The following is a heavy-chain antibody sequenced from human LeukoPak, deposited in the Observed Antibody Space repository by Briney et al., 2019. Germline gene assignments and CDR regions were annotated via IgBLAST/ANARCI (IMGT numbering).Heavy chain of an antibody. D-gene: IGHD6-13*01. Sequence: SQTLSLTCAISGDSVSSNSAAWNWIRQSPSRGLEWLGRTYYRSKWYNDYAVSVKSRITINPDTSKNQFSLQLNSVTPEDTAVYYCARDRRIGRSSSWTFDYWGQGTLVTVSP. CDR2: TYYRSKWYN. CDR3: ARDRRIGRSSSWTFDY. J-gene: IGHJ4*02. V-gene: IGHV6-1*01. CDR1: GDSVSSNSAA.